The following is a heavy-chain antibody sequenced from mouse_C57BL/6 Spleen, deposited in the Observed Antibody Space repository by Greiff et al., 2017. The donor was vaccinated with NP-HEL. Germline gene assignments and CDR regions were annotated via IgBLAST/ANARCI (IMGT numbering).Heavy chain of an antibody. CDR3: AKSPSYGSSPFYAMDC. CDR1: GFTFSDYG. CDR2: ISSGSSTI. D-gene: IGHD1-1*01. Sequence: EVMVVESGGGLVKPGGSLKLSCAASGFTFSDYGMHWVRQAPEKGLEWVAYISSGSSTIYYADTVKGRFTISRDNAKNTLFLQMTSLRSEDTAMYYCAKSPSYGSSPFYAMDCWGHGTSVTVSS. J-gene: IGHJ4*01. V-gene: IGHV5-17*01.